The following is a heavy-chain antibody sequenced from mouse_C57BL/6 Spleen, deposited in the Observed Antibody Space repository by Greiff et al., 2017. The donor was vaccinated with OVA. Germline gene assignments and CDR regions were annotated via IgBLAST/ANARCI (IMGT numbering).Heavy chain of an antibody. J-gene: IGHJ2*01. D-gene: IGHD4-1*01. CDR1: GFTFSSSA. CDR2: ISSGGGYI. Sequence: EVQLLESGEGLVKPGGSLKLSCAASGFTFSSSAMSWVRQTPEKRLEWVAYISSGGGYIYYADTVKGRFTISRDHARNTLYLQMSSLKSKDTSMYYGTRNWDRDDWGQGTTLTVSS. CDR3: TRNWDRDD. V-gene: IGHV5-9-1*02.